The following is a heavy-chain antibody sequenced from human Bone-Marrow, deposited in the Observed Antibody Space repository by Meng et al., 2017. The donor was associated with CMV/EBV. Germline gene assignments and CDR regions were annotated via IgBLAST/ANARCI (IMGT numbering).Heavy chain of an antibody. D-gene: IGHD3-10*01. Sequence: SETLSLTCTVSGAPVRNNLYWWNWIRQSPGKGLEWIGSIFHSGFTNHNPSLWSRVTISVDTSKNQFSLKLSSLTAADTAVYYCARLAGGGFDYWGQGTLVTVSS. CDR3: ARLAGGGFDY. J-gene: IGHJ4*02. CDR2: IFHSGFT. CDR1: GAPVRNNLYW. V-gene: IGHV4-61*01.